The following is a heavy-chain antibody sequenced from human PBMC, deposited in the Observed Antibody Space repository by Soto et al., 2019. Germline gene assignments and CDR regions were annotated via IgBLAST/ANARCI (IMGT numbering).Heavy chain of an antibody. J-gene: IGHJ4*02. CDR1: GFTFSNAW. D-gene: IGHD3-16*01. Sequence: GGSLRLSCAASGFTFSNAWMNWVRQAPGKGLEWVGRIKSKTDGETTDYAAPVKGRFTISRDDSKNTVYLQMNNLKTEDTALYYCSTGGYFLDYWGQGTLVTVSS. V-gene: IGHV3-15*01. CDR2: IKSKTDGETT. CDR3: STGGYFLDY.